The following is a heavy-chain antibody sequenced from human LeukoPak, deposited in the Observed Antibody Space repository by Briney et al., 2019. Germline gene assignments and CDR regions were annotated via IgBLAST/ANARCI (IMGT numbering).Heavy chain of an antibody. Sequence: SETLSLTCAVYGGSFSGYYWSWIRQPPGKGLEWIGEINHSGSTNYNPSLKRRVTISVDTSKNQFSLKLSSVTAADTAVYYCARGRGGPYYYYYYMDVWGKGTTVTVSS. V-gene: IGHV4-34*01. D-gene: IGHD3-10*01. CDR2: INHSGST. CDR1: GGSFSGYY. J-gene: IGHJ6*03. CDR3: ARGRGGPYYYYYYMDV.